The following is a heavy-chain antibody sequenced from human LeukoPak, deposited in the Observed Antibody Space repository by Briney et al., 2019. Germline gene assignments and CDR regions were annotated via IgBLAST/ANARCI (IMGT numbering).Heavy chain of an antibody. V-gene: IGHV4-59*01. Sequence: SETLSLTCTVSGGTISSYYWSWIRQPPGKGLEWMSYIDYSGSTNYNPSLKSRVTISVDASKNQFSLKLSSVTAADTAVYYCARDRRRDLLHAFDIWGQGTMVTVSS. J-gene: IGHJ3*02. CDR1: GGTISSYY. CDR2: IDYSGST. D-gene: IGHD1-26*01. CDR3: ARDRRRDLLHAFDI.